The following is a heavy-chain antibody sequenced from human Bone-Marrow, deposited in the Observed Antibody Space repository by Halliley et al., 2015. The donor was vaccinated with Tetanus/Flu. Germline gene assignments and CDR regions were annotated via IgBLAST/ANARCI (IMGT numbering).Heavy chain of an antibody. J-gene: IGHJ4*02. V-gene: IGHV1-18*01. D-gene: IGHD1-20*01. CDR2: ISAYNGNT. Sequence: WISAYNGNTNYAQKLQGRVTMTTDTSPSTAYMELRGLRSDDTAVYYCARDLSGYNWKPRAEFDFWGQGTLVTVSS. CDR3: ARDLSGYNWKPRAEFDF.